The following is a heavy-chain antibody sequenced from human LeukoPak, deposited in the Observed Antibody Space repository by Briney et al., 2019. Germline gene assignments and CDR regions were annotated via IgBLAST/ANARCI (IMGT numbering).Heavy chain of an antibody. J-gene: IGHJ3*02. CDR3: ASQLLFDAFDI. D-gene: IGHD3-16*01. Sequence: SETLSLTCTVSGGSISSYYWSWIRQPPGKGLEWIGYIYYSGSTNYNPSLKSRVTISVDTSKNQFSLKLSSVTAADTAVYYCASQLLFDAFDIRGQGTMITVSS. CDR2: IYYSGST. CDR1: GGSISSYY. V-gene: IGHV4-59*08.